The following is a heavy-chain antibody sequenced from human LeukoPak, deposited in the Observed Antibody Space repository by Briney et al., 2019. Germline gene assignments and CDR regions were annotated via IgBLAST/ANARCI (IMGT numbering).Heavy chain of an antibody. V-gene: IGHV4-59*12. CDR1: GGSISTYY. CDR3: ARDVAARQGFDY. Sequence: PSETLSLTCSVSGGSISTYYWSWIRQPPGEGLEWIGYIYYSGSTNYNPSLKSRVTISVDTSKNQFSLKLSSVTAADTAVYYCARDVAARQGFDYWGQGTLVTVSS. J-gene: IGHJ4*02. CDR2: IYYSGST. D-gene: IGHD6-6*01.